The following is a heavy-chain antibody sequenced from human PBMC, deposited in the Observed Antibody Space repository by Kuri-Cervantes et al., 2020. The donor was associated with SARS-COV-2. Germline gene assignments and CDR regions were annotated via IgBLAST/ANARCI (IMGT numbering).Heavy chain of an antibody. Sequence: GGSLRLSCAASGFTFSSYAMHWVRQAPGKGLEWVAVITYDGRNKYYADSVKGRFTISRDNSTNTLYLQMNSLRAEDTAVYYCARDHRIAVAALDYWGQGTLVTVSS. CDR1: GFTFSSYA. J-gene: IGHJ4*02. CDR2: ITYDGRNK. D-gene: IGHD6-19*01. CDR3: ARDHRIAVAALDY. V-gene: IGHV3-30*04.